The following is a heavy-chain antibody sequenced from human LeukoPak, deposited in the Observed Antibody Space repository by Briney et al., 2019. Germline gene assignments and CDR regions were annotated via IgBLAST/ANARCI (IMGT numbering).Heavy chain of an antibody. Sequence: GGSLRLSCAASGFTFNNYWMTWVRQAPGKGLEWVANINPYGSGKDYVDSVKGRFTISRENAKSSLYLQINSLRAEDTAVYYCARHENWNFPYWGRGTLVTVSS. J-gene: IGHJ4*02. CDR1: GFTFNNYW. V-gene: IGHV3-7*01. CDR2: INPYGSGK. CDR3: ARHENWNFPY. D-gene: IGHD1-7*01.